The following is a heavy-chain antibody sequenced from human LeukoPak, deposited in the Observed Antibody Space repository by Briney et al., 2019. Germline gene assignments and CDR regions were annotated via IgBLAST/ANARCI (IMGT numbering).Heavy chain of an antibody. D-gene: IGHD3-22*01. CDR3: AREGGTAYYYDSSGYYDLDWFDP. V-gene: IGHV1-46*01. CDR1: GYTFTSYY. CDR2: INPSGGST. J-gene: IGHJ5*02. Sequence: ASVKVSCKASGYTFTSYYMHWVRQAPGQGLEWMGIINPSGGSTSYAQKFQGRVTMTRDTSTSTVYMELGSLRSEDTAVYYCAREGGTAYYYDSSGYYDLDWFDPWGQGTLVTVSS.